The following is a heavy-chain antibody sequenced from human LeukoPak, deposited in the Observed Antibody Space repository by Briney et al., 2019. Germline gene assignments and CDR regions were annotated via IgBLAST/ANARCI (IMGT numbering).Heavy chain of an antibody. Sequence: SSETLSLTCTVSGGSVSSGSYFWSWIRQPAGKGLEWIGYIYYSGSTNYNPSLKSRVTISVDTSKNQFSLKLSSVTAADTAVYYCAREPHDYGAVPGIWGQGTVVTVSS. D-gene: IGHD4-17*01. CDR3: AREPHDYGAVPGI. J-gene: IGHJ3*02. CDR1: GGSVSSGSYF. CDR2: IYYSGST. V-gene: IGHV4-61*10.